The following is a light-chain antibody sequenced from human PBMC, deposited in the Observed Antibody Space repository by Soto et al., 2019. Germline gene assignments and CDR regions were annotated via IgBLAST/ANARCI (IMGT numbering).Light chain of an antibody. CDR1: SSNIGSNY. V-gene: IGLV1-47*01. Sequence: QAVVTQPLSASGTPGQRVTISCSGSSSNIGSNYVYWYQQLPGTAPKLLIYRNNQRPSGVPDRVSGSKSGTSASLAISGLRSEDEAAYYCAAWDDSPSVVVFGGGTKLTVL. J-gene: IGLJ2*01. CDR2: RNN. CDR3: AAWDDSPSVVV.